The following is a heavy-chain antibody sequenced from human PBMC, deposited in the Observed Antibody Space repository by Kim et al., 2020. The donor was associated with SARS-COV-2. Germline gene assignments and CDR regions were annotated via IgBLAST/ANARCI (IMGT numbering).Heavy chain of an antibody. CDR3: ARDAYDYVCVSYGYSY. J-gene: IGHJ4*02. Sequence: GGSLRLSCAASEVTFSSYAMHWVRQAPGKGLEWVAVISYDGSNKYYADSVKGLFTISRDNSKNTLYLQMNSVRAEDTAVYYCARDAYDYVCVSYGYSYWGQGTLVTVSS. V-gene: IGHV3-30*04. CDR2: ISYDGSNK. D-gene: IGHD3-16*01. CDR1: EVTFSSYA.